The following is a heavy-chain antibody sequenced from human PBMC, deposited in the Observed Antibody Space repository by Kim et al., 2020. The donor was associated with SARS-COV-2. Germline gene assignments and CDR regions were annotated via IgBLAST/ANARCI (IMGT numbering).Heavy chain of an antibody. J-gene: IGHJ5*02. Sequence: SETLSITCTVSGGSISSSSYYWGWIRQPPGKGLEWIGSIYYSGSTYYNPSLKSRVTISVDTSKNQFSLKLSSVTAADTAVYYCARLFSGGVLWFGEPPQGFDPWGQGTLVTVSS. D-gene: IGHD3-10*01. CDR3: ARLFSGGVLWFGEPPQGFDP. CDR1: GGSISSSSYY. CDR2: IYYSGST. V-gene: IGHV4-39*01.